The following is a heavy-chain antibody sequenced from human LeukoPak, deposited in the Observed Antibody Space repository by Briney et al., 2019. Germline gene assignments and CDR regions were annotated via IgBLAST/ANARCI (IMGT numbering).Heavy chain of an antibody. CDR2: IYHSGST. V-gene: IGHV4-38-2*01. CDR1: GYSISSGYY. J-gene: IGHJ5*02. CDR3: ARRSGETGTNWFDP. D-gene: IGHD3-10*01. Sequence: SETLSLTCAVSGYSISSGYYWGWIRQPPGKGLEWIGSIYHSGSTYYNPSLKSRVTISLDTSKNQFSLKLSSVTAADTAVYYCARRSGETGTNWFDPGGQGTPVTVSS.